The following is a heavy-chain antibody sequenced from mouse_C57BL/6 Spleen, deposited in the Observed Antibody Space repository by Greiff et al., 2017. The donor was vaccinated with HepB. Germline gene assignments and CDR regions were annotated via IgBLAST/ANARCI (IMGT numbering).Heavy chain of an antibody. D-gene: IGHD4-1*01. CDR2: ISYSGST. V-gene: IGHV3-1*01. CDR1: GYSITSGYD. CDR3: ARAGITGPWFAY. J-gene: IGHJ3*01. Sequence: EVQLQQSGPGMVKPSQSLSLTCTVTGYSITSGYDWHWIRHFPGNKLEWMGYISYSGSTNYNPSLKSRISITHDTSKNHFFLKLNSVTTEDTATYYWARAGITGPWFAYWGQGTLVTVSA.